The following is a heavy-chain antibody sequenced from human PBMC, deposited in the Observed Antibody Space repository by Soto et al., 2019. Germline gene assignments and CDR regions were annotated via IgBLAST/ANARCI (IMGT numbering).Heavy chain of an antibody. Sequence: SETLSLTCTVSGGSISSSSYYWGWIRQPPGKGLEWIGSIYYSGSTYYNPSLKSRVTISVDTSKNQFSLKLSSVTAADTAVYYCARTARVPDFWGPGILVTVSS. CDR2: IYYSGST. V-gene: IGHV4-39*01. CDR1: GGSISSSSYY. D-gene: IGHD2-2*01. J-gene: IGHJ4*02. CDR3: ARTARVPDF.